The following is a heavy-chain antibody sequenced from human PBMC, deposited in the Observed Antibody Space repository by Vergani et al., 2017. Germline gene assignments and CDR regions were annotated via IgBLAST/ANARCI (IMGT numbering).Heavy chain of an antibody. Sequence: QVLLVQSGAEVKKPGASVKVSCKASGYTFTSYYMHWLRQAPGQAFEWMGILNPTTGHTTSAQKFMGRVDMTRDPSTDTSTRTVQMTLSSLRSEDTAVYYCARSIGYCAGATCRAYYFDHWGQGTRVTVSS. D-gene: IGHD2-21*01. J-gene: IGHJ5*02. V-gene: IGHV1-46*01. CDR1: GYTFTSYY. CDR3: ARSIGYCAGATCRAYYFDH. CDR2: LNPTTGHT.